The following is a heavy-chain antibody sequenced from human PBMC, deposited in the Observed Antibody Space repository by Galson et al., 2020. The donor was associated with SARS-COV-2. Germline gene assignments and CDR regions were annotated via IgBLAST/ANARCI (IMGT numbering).Heavy chain of an antibody. V-gene: IGHV3-30-3*01. D-gene: IGHD3-10*01. CDR3: APYYYGSGIYYHAIGGGS. CDR2: ISNDGSNK. J-gene: IGHJ4*02. Sequence: LGESLKISCAASGFTFNRYNMHWVRQAPGKGLEWVAVISNDGSNKYYADSVKGRFTISRDNSKNTLYLQMNSLRAEDTAVYYCAPYYYGSGIYYHAIGGGSWGQGTLVTVSS. CDR1: GFTFNRYN.